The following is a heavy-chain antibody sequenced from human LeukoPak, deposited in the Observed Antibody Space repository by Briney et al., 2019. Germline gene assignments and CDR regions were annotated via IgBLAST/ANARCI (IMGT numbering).Heavy chain of an antibody. CDR1: GFTFSSYS. D-gene: IGHD6-13*01. V-gene: IGHV3-48*04. Sequence: PGGSLRLSCAASGFTFSSYSMNWVRQAPGKGLEWVSYISSSSSTIYYADSVKGRFTISRDNAKNSLYLQMNSLRAEDTAVYYCARVGTSSWYYHFDYWGQGTLVTVSS. J-gene: IGHJ4*02. CDR3: ARVGTSSWYYHFDY. CDR2: ISSSSSTI.